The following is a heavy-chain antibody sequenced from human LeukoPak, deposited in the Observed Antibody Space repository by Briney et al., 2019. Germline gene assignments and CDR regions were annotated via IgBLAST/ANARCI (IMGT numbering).Heavy chain of an antibody. V-gene: IGHV4-39*07. J-gene: IGHJ6*03. Sequence: PSETLSLTCTVSGGSISSSSYYWGWIRQPPGKGLEWIGSIYYSGSTYYNPSLKSRVTISVDTSKNQFSLKLSSVTAADTAVYYCASTKEKTDYYYYYYMDVWAKGPRSPSP. CDR3: ASTKEKTDYYYYYYMDV. CDR2: IYYSGST. D-gene: IGHD1-1*01. CDR1: GGSISSSSYY.